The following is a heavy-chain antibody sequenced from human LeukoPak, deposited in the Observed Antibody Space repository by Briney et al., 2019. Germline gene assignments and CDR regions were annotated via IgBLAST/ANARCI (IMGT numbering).Heavy chain of an antibody. Sequence: GGSLRLSCTASGFTLRNYWMHWVRQVPGKRLVWVSRISGDGSVTNYADSVQGRFTISRDNAKNILYLQTNSLRSEDTAVYYCARYSSSSGGAAYYLDYWGHGTLVTVSS. J-gene: IGHJ4*01. CDR1: GFTLRNYW. CDR3: ARYSSSSGGAAYYLDY. V-gene: IGHV3-74*01. CDR2: ISGDGSVT. D-gene: IGHD6-6*01.